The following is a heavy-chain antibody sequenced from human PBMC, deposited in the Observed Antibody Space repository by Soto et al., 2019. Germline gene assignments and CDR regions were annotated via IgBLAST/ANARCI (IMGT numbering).Heavy chain of an antibody. CDR3: ARVGVGATRGDYYSGMDV. CDR1: GGTSSSYA. J-gene: IGHJ6*02. Sequence: ASVKVSCKASGGTSSSYAISWVRQAPRQGIEWMGGIIPIFGTENYAQKFQGRVTITADKSTSTAYMELSSLRSEDAAVYYCARVGVGATRGDYYSGMDVRRQGTTVTVSS. D-gene: IGHD1-26*01. CDR2: IIPIFGTE. V-gene: IGHV1-69*06.